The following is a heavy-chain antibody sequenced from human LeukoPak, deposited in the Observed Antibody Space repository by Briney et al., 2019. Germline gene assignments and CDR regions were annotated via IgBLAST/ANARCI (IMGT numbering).Heavy chain of an antibody. CDR1: GGSISSGSYY. D-gene: IGHD5-12*01. J-gene: IGHJ4*02. V-gene: IGHV4-61*02. CDR3: ARDLSGYEDY. Sequence: SQTLSLTCTVSGGSISSGSYYWSWIRQPAGKGLEWIGRIYTSGSTNYNPSLKSRVTISVDTSKNQFSLKLSSVTAADTAVYYCARDLSGYEDYWGQGTLVTVSS. CDR2: IYTSGST.